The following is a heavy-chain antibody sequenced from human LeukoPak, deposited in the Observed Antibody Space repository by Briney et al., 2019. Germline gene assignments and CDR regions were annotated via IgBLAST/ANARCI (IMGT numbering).Heavy chain of an antibody. CDR2: IYTSGST. Sequence: MTSETLSLTCTVSGGSISSYYWSWIRQPAGKGLEWIGRIYTSGSTNYNPSLKSRVTISVDKSKNQFSLKLSSVTAADTAVYYCARDPPGQAEAGKKFTYSYSTMDVWGKGPMVTVS. J-gene: IGHJ6*03. CDR1: GGSISSYY. V-gene: IGHV4-4*07. D-gene: IGHD6-13*01. CDR3: ARDPPGQAEAGKKFTYSYSTMDV.